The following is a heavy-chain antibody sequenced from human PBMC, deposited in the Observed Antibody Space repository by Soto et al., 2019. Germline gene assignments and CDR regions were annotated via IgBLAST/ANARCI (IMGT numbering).Heavy chain of an antibody. V-gene: IGHV4-59*02. CDR3: ARQSYSAYDFFDY. D-gene: IGHD5-12*01. J-gene: IGHJ4*02. Sequence: SETLSLTCTVSGGSVSSYRWNWIRQPPGKGLEWIGYISYSGSTMYNPSLKSRVTISVDTSKNQFSLKLSSVTAADTAVYYCARQSYSAYDFFDYWGQGTLVTVSS. CDR2: ISYSGST. CDR1: GGSVSSYR.